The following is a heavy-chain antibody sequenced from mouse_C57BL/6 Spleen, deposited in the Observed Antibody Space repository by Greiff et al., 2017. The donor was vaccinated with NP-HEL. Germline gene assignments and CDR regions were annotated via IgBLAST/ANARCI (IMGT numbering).Heavy chain of an antibody. V-gene: IGHV5-17*01. CDR3: ARDYGSSFSYYYAMDY. Sequence: EVKLVESGGGLVKPGGSLKLSCAASGFTFSDYGMHWVRQAPEKGLEWVAYISSGSSTIYYADTVKGRFTISRDNAKNTLFLQMTSLRSEDTAMYYCARDYGSSFSYYYAMDYWGQGTSVTVSS. J-gene: IGHJ4*01. CDR2: ISSGSSTI. CDR1: GFTFSDYG. D-gene: IGHD1-1*01.